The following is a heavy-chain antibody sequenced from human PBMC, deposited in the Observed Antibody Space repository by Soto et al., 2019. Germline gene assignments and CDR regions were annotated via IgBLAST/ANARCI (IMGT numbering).Heavy chain of an antibody. J-gene: IGHJ5*02. CDR1: GGTFSSYA. CDR2: INPIFGTA. CDR3: ARGGDSDFWSGDNWFDP. Sequence: GASVKVSCKASGGTFSSYAISWVRQAPGQGLEWMGGINPIFGTANYAQKFQGRVTITRDKSASTAYMELSSLRSEDTAVYYCARGGDSDFWSGDNWFDPWGQGTLVSVSS. D-gene: IGHD3-3*01. V-gene: IGHV1-69*05.